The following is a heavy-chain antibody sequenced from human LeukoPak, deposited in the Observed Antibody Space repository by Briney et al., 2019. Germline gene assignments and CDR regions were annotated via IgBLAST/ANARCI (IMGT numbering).Heavy chain of an antibody. J-gene: IGHJ4*02. CDR2: ISGGGGST. Sequence: PGGSLRLSCAASGFTFSSYAMGWGREAPGKGPEWVSAISGGGGSTYYADSVKGRVTISRDNSKNTLYLQMNSLRAEDTAVYYCAKLVAGFDYWGQGTLVTVSS. CDR1: GFTFSSYA. CDR3: AKLVAGFDY. D-gene: IGHD6-19*01. V-gene: IGHV3-23*01.